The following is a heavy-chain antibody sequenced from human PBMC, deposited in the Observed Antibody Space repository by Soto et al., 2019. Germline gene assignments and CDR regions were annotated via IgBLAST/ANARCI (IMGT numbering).Heavy chain of an antibody. CDR2: ISWNRGRV. D-gene: IGHD6-6*01. CDR3: AKALEYSSSPLDY. CDR1: GFTFDDYA. V-gene: IGHV3-9*01. J-gene: IGHJ4*02. Sequence: GGSLRLSCAASGFTFDDYAMHWVRQAPGKGLEWVSGISWNRGRVGYADSVKGRFTISRDNAKNSLYLQMNSLRAEDTALYYCAKALEYSSSPLDYWGQGTLVTV.